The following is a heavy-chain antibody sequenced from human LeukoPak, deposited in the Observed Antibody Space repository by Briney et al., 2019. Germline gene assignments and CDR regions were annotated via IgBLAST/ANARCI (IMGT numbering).Heavy chain of an antibody. CDR2: ISAYNGNT. CDR1: GYTFTSYG. D-gene: IGHD6-19*01. Sequence: ASVNVSCKASGYTFTSYGISWVRQAPGQGLEWMGWISAYNGNTNYAQKPQGRVTMTTDTSTSTAYMELRSLRSDDAAVYYCARDLAVADFDYWGQGTLVTVSS. J-gene: IGHJ4*02. V-gene: IGHV1-18*01. CDR3: ARDLAVADFDY.